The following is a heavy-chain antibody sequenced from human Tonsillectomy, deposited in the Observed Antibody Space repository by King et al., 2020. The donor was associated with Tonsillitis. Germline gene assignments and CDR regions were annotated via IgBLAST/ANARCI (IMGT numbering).Heavy chain of an antibody. V-gene: IGHV1-69*01. CDR2: IIPIFGTA. D-gene: IGHD4-11*01. CDR1: GGTFSSYA. CDR3: ARGGNDYSNYPFDY. Sequence: VQLVQSGAEVKKPGSSVKVSCKASGGTFSSYAISWVRQAPGQGLEWMGGIIPIFGTANYAQQFQGRVTITADESTSTAYMELSSLRSEDTAVYYCARGGNDYSNYPFDYWGQGTLVTVSS. J-gene: IGHJ4*02.